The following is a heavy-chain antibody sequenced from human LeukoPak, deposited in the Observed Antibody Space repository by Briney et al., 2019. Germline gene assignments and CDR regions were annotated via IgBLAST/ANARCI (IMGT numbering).Heavy chain of an antibody. Sequence: GGSLRLSCAASGFTFSSYEMNWVRQAPGKGLEWVSYISSSGTTIYYADSVKGRFTISRDNAKNSLYLQMNSLRAEDTAVYYCARVQARYYDSSGYSDYWGQGTLVTVSS. CDR3: ARVQARYYDSSGYSDY. J-gene: IGHJ4*02. V-gene: IGHV3-48*03. D-gene: IGHD3-22*01. CDR2: ISSSGTTI. CDR1: GFTFSSYE.